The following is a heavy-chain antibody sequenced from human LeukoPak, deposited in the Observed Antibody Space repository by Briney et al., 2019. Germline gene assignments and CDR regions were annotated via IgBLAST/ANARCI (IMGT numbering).Heavy chain of an antibody. CDR3: ARGGYCGGDCYFYY. D-gene: IGHD2-21*02. V-gene: IGHV4-61*02. Sequence: SQTLSLTCTVSGGSISSGSYYWSWIRQPAGKGLEWIGRIYTSGSTNYNPSLKSRVTISVDTSKSQFSLKLSSVTAADTAVYYCARGGYCGGDCYFYYWGQGTLVTVSS. J-gene: IGHJ4*02. CDR2: IYTSGST. CDR1: GGSISSGSYY.